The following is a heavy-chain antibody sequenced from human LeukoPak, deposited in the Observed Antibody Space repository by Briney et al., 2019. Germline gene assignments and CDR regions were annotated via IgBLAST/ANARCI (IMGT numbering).Heavy chain of an antibody. CDR2: INPSGGST. D-gene: IGHD5-18*01. CDR3: ARDVDTTIFYGLDV. Sequence: ASVTVSCKASGYTFTSYYMHWVRQAPGQGLEWMGIINPSGGSTGYAQTFQGRVTMTRDTSTSTVYMHLSSLRSEDTAVYYCARDVDTTIFYGLDVWGQGTTVTVSS. CDR1: GYTFTSYY. J-gene: IGHJ6*02. V-gene: IGHV1-46*01.